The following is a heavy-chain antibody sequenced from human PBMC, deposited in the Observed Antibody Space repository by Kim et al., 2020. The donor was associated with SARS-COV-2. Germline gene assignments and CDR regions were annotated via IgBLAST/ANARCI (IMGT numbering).Heavy chain of an antibody. D-gene: IGHD3-16*01. J-gene: IGHJ6*02. Sequence: SKGYADSVKVRFTIYRNNAKHTVYLQMNSLRAGDTAVYYCARDTSYGMDVWGQGTTVTVSS. V-gene: IGHV3-74*01. CDR2: SK. CDR3: ARDTSYGMDV.